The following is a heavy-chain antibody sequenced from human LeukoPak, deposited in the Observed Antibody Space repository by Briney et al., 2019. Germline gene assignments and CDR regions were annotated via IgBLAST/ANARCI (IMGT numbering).Heavy chain of an antibody. CDR3: ARWNRGSYPPLDAFDI. D-gene: IGHD3-16*02. V-gene: IGHV4-59*12. Sequence: SETLSLTCTVSGGSISSYYWSWIRQPPGKGLEWIGYIYYSGSTNYNPSLKSRVTISVDTSKNQFSLKLSSVTAADTAVYYCARWNRGSYPPLDAFDIWGQGTMVTVSS. CDR1: GGSISSYY. J-gene: IGHJ3*02. CDR2: IYYSGST.